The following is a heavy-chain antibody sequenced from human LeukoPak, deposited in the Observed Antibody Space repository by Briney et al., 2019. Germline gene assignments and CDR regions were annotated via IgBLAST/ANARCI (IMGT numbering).Heavy chain of an antibody. CDR1: GGSSSAYY. CDR2: IYNSGST. Sequence: PSETLSLTCTVSGGSSSAYYYTWIRQPPGKGLEWIGLIYNSGSTNYNPSLKSRVTISVDTSRNQFSLKLSSVTAADTAVYYCARHLAARLGGARFSDYWGQGTLVTVS. V-gene: IGHV4-59*08. CDR3: ARHLAARLGGARFSDY. J-gene: IGHJ4*02. D-gene: IGHD2-21*01.